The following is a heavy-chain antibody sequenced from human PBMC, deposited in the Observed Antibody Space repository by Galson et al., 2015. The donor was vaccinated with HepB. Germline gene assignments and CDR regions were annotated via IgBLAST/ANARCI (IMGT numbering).Heavy chain of an antibody. CDR1: GGSISSYY. D-gene: IGHD6-13*01. CDR3: ARGYIAAAGSHDAFDI. Sequence: SETLSLTCTVSGGSISSYYWSWIRQPPGKGLEWIGYIYYSGSTNYNPSLKSRVTISVDTSKNQFSLKLSSVTAADTAVYYCARGYIAAAGSHDAFDIWGQGTMVTVSS. CDR2: IYYSGST. J-gene: IGHJ3*02. V-gene: IGHV4-59*08.